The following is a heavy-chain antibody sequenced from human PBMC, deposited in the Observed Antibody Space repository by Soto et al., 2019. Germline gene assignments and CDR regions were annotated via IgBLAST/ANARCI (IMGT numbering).Heavy chain of an antibody. Sequence: QVQLVESGGGVVQPGRSLRLSCAASGFTFSSYGMHWVRQAPGKGLEWVAVIWYDGSNKYYADSVKGRFTISRDNSKNTLYLQMNRLRAEHTAVNDCARVRWGTVHPYSYYGMDVWVQGTTVTVSS. J-gene: IGHJ6*02. CDR1: GFTFSSYG. V-gene: IGHV3-33*01. CDR3: ARVRWGTVHPYSYYGMDV. D-gene: IGHD2-8*02. CDR2: IWYDGSNK.